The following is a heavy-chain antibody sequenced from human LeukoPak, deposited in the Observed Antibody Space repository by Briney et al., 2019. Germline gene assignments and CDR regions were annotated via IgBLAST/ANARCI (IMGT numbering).Heavy chain of an antibody. CDR2: ISGSGGST. J-gene: IGHJ4*02. D-gene: IGHD5-12*01. V-gene: IGHV3-23*01. CDR3: ARRGYSGYAIDY. Sequence: PGGSLRLSCAASGFTFSNYALSWVRQAPGKGLEWVSDISGSGGSTYYADSVKGRFTISRDNSKNTMYLQMNSLRAEGTAVYYCARRGYSGYAIDYWGQGTLVTVSS. CDR1: GFTFSNYA.